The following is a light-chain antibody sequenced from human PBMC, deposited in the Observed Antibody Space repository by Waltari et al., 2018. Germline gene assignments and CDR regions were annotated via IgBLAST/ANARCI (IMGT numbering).Light chain of an antibody. V-gene: IGLV2-14*03. J-gene: IGLJ2*01. Sequence: QSALTQPTSVSGSPGQSITIPCTGTSSDAGGHNYVSWYQQHPGKAPKLMIYDVSNRPSGVSNRFSGSKSGNTASLTISGLQAEDEADYYCSSYTSSSTLVFGGGTKLTVL. CDR3: SSYTSSSTLV. CDR2: DVS. CDR1: SSDAGGHNY.